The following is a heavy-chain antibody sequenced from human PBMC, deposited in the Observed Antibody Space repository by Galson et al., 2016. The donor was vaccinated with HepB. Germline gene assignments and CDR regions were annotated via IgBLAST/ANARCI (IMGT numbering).Heavy chain of an antibody. CDR2: IYHSGST. J-gene: IGHJ6*02. Sequence: TLSLTCTVSGGSISRSSYYWGWIRQHPGKGLEWIGYIYHSGSTYYNPSLKSRVSISVDTSKNQFSLRLSSVTAADTAVYYCARDRSSGSGNFGYYYYGMDVWGQGTTVTVSS. CDR3: ARDRSSGSGNFGYYYYGMDV. V-gene: IGHV4-31*03. D-gene: IGHD3-10*01. CDR1: GGSISRSSYY.